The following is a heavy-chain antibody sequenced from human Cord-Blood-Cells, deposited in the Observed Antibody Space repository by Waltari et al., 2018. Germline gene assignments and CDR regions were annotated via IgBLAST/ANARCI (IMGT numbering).Heavy chain of an antibody. Sequence: EVQLVESGGGLVQPGGSLRLSCAASGFPFSCYWMSWVRQAPGKGLEWVANIKQDGSEKYYVDSVKGRFTISRDNAKNSLYLQMNSLRAEDTAVYYCARDYSNYYFDYWGQGTLVTVSS. D-gene: IGHD4-4*01. CDR1: GFPFSCYW. V-gene: IGHV3-7*01. J-gene: IGHJ4*02. CDR2: IKQDGSEK. CDR3: ARDYSNYYFDY.